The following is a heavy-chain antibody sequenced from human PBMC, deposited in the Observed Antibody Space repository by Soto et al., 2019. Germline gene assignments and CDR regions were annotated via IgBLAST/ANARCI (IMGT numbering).Heavy chain of an antibody. D-gene: IGHD6-19*01. Sequence: SHTLSLTCAISGDSVSSNSAAWNWIRQSPSRGLEWLGRTYYRSKWYNDYAVSVKSRITINPDKSKNQFSLQLNSVTPEDTAVYYCARSSRREWLADYWGQGTLVTVSS. CDR1: GDSVSSNSAA. CDR3: ARSSRREWLADY. J-gene: IGHJ4*02. CDR2: TYYRSKWYN. V-gene: IGHV6-1*01.